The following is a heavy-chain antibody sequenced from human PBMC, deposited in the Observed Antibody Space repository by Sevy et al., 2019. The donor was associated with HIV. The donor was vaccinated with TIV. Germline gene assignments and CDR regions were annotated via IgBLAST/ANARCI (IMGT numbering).Heavy chain of an antibody. D-gene: IGHD6-6*01. V-gene: IGHV4-31*03. J-gene: IGHJ1*01. CDR1: GGSIISGGYY. CDR3: VRDTRSSGGYFQH. Sequence: SETLSLTCTVSGGSIISGGYYWSWIRQHPGKGLEWIGYIYYSGSTYYNPSLKSRVTISVDTSKNQFSLKLSSVTAADTAVYYCVRDTRSSGGYFQHWGQGTLVTVSS. CDR2: IYYSGST.